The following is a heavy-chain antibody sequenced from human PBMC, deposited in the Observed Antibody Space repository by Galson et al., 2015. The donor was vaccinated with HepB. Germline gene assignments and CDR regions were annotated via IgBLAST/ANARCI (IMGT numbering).Heavy chain of an antibody. J-gene: IGHJ4*02. CDR2: ISYDENNR. Sequence: SLRLSCAASGFTFRSHGMHWVRQAPGKGLEWVAVISYDENNRNYAESVKGRFTISRDNSKNTVHLQMNSLRAEDTAVYYCAKETRDYDFWSGYSLDCWGQGTLVTVSS. CDR1: GFTFRSHG. D-gene: IGHD3-3*01. V-gene: IGHV3-30*18. CDR3: AKETRDYDFWSGYSLDC.